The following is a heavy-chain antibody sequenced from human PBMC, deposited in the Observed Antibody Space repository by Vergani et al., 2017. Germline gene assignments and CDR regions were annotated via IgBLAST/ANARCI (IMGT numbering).Heavy chain of an antibody. D-gene: IGHD2-2*01. CDR1: GFTFSSYW. Sequence: EVQLVESGGGLVQPGGSLRLSCAASGFTFSSYWMSWVRQAPGKGLEWVANIKQDGSEKYYVDSVKGRFTISRDNAKNSLYLQMNSLRAEDTAVYYCARDGEYCSSTSCSDRYYYYGMDVWGQGTTVTVSS. V-gene: IGHV3-7*01. J-gene: IGHJ6*02. CDR2: IKQDGSEK. CDR3: ARDGEYCSSTSCSDRYYYYGMDV.